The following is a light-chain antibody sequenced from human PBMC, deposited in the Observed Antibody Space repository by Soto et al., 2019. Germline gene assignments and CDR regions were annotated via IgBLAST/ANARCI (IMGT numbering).Light chain of an antibody. CDR2: DAS. V-gene: IGKV3-11*01. Sequence: EIVLTQSPATLSLSPGERATLSCRASQSIGTYLAWYQQQPGKAPRLLIYDASKRPTGIPARFRVSGSGTDFTLTISSLEAEDLAFFYCQERGNWPKVTVGGGTKVESK. CDR3: QERGNWPKVT. CDR1: QSIGTY. J-gene: IGKJ4*01.